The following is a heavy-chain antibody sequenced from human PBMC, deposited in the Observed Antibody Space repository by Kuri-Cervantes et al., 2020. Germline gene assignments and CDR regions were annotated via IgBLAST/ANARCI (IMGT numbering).Heavy chain of an antibody. CDR3: ARPSSDYGSGSYETEDY. V-gene: IGHV1-3*01. J-gene: IGHJ4*02. CDR1: GYTFTSYA. D-gene: IGHD3-10*01. Sequence: ASVKVSCKASGYTFTSYAMHWVRQAPGQMLEWMGWINAGNGNTKYAQKFQGRVTMTRTTSISTAYMELISLRSEDTAVHYCARPSSDYGSGSYETEDYWGQGTLVTVSS. CDR2: INAGNGNT.